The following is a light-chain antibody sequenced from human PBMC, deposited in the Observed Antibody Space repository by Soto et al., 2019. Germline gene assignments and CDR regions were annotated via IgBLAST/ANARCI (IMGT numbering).Light chain of an antibody. CDR3: QQYKSYFF. CDR1: QSISSW. CDR2: DAS. J-gene: IGKJ2*01. Sequence: DIQMTQSPSTLSASVGDRVTITCRASQSISSWLAWYQQKPGKAPKLLIYDASSLESGVPSRFSGIGSGTEFTRSISMLHHDDFANYFCQQYKSYFFFGQGNTLAIK. V-gene: IGKV1-5*01.